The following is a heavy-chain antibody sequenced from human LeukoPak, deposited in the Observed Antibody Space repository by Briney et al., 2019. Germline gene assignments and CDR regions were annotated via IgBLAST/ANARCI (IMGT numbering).Heavy chain of an antibody. V-gene: IGHV1-69*04. Sequence: EASVKVSCKASGDTFNSYAISWVRQAPGQGLEWMGRIIPSFDVGNYAQRFQGRVTITADNSTNTSYMELSSLRSEDTAVYYCARDHYIGSPNWFDPWGQGTLVTVSS. CDR2: IIPSFDVG. J-gene: IGHJ5*02. D-gene: IGHD1-26*01. CDR3: ARDHYIGSPNWFDP. CDR1: GDTFNSYA.